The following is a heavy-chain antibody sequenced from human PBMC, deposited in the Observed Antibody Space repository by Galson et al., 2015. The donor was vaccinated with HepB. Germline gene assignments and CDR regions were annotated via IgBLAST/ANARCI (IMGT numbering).Heavy chain of an antibody. J-gene: IGHJ4*02. CDR3: AHRPGDYCSSTSCYKVPHFDY. CDR2: IYWDDDK. Sequence: PALVKPTQTLTLTCTFSGFSLSTSGVGVGWIRQPPGKALEWLALIYWDDDKRYSPSLKSRLTITKDTSKNQVVLTMTNMDPVDTATYYCAHRPGDYCSSTSCYKVPHFDYWGQGTLVTVSS. V-gene: IGHV2-5*02. CDR1: GFSLSTSGVG. D-gene: IGHD2-2*02.